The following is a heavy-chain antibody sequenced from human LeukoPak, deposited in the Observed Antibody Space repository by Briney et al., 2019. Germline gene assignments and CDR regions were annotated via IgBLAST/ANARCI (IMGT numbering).Heavy chain of an antibody. D-gene: IGHD1-26*01. Sequence: PGGSLRLSCAASGFTFSSYGMSWVRQAPGKGLEWVSTIGGSGGSTYYADSVKGRFTISRDNSKNTAYLQMNSLRSEDTAVYYCAKRSGINYGFFDSWGQGTLVTVSS. CDR2: IGGSGGST. CDR3: AKRSGINYGFFDS. CDR1: GFTFSSYG. V-gene: IGHV3-23*01. J-gene: IGHJ4*02.